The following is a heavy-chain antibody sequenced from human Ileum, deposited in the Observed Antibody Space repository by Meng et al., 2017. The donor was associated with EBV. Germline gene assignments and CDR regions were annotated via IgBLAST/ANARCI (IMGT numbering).Heavy chain of an antibody. J-gene: IGHJ4*02. CDR1: GDSIRSNNW. V-gene: IGHV4-4*02. Sequence: QVQLQASGQGLVKPSGTLSLTSAVSGDSIRSNNWWSWVRQPPGKGLEWIGEIYHSGSTNYNPSFKSRVTMSVDKSKNQISLNLSSVTAADTAVYYCASGRDYAWHSWGRGTLVTVSS. D-gene: IGHD4-17*01. CDR2: IYHSGST. CDR3: ASGRDYAWHS.